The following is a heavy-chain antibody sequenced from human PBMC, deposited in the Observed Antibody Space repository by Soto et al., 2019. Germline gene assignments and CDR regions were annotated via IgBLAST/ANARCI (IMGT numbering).Heavy chain of an antibody. CDR3: ASSSGNNYGVGTNYYFDY. Sequence: QVQLVQSGAEVKKPGSSVKVSCKTSGGTFSTYSIVWVRQAPGEGLEWMGGIIPIFGTANYAQKFQDRVTITAYKYKNTAFMELSSLKSEDTAMYYCASSSGNNYGVGTNYYFDYWGQGTLVTVSS. J-gene: IGHJ4*02. CDR1: GGTFSTYS. V-gene: IGHV1-69*06. D-gene: IGHD1-26*01. CDR2: IIPIFGTA.